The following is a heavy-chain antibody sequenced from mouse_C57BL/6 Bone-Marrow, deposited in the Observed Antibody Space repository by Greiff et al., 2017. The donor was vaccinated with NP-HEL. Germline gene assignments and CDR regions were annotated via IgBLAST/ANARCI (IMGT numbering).Heavy chain of an antibody. J-gene: IGHJ3*01. Sequence: VQLQQSGAELARPGASVKLSCKASGYTFTSYGISWVKQRTGQGLEWIGEIYPRSGNTYYNEKFKGKATLTADKSSSTAYMELRSLTSEDSAVYFGASGRLRAWFAYWGQGTLVTVSA. CDR1: GYTFTSYG. V-gene: IGHV1-81*01. CDR3: ASGRLRAWFAY. D-gene: IGHD2-4*01. CDR2: IYPRSGNT.